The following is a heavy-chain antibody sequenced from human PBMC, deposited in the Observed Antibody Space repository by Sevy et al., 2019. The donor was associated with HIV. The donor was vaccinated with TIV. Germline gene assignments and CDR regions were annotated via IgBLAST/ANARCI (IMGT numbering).Heavy chain of an antibody. Sequence: GGSLRLSCAASEFTFSAYWMTWIRQAPGKGLEWVANIKQDGSEKYYGDSVKGRFTISRDNAKNSLYLQMSSLRADDTAVYYCARDHVKDGKGGDYYYHAMDVWGRGTTVTVSS. V-gene: IGHV3-7*03. J-gene: IGHJ6*02. CDR2: IKQDGSEK. D-gene: IGHD3-16*01. CDR1: EFTFSAYW. CDR3: ARDHVKDGKGGDYYYHAMDV.